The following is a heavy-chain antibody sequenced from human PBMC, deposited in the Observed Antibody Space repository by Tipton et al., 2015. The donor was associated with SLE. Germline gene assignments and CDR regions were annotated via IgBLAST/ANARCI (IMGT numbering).Heavy chain of an antibody. CDR1: GFTFSYYG. D-gene: IGHD5-24*01. CDR3: AKDQRDGYNPLHY. CDR2: IRYGATKK. Sequence: SLRLSCAASGFTFSYYGMHWVRQAPGKGLEWVAFIRYGATKKNYAESVKGRFTISRDNSKNTLYLQMNSLRAEDTAVYYCAKDQRDGYNPLHYWGQGTLVTVSS. J-gene: IGHJ4*02. V-gene: IGHV3-30*02.